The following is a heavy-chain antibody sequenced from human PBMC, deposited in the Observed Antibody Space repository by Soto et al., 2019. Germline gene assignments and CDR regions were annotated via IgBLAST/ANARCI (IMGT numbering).Heavy chain of an antibody. CDR2: ISSTTNYI. J-gene: IGHJ4*02. V-gene: IGHV3-21*06. Sequence: GGSLRLSCAASGFTFTRYSMNWVRQAPGKGLEWVSSISSTTNYIYYGDSMKGRFTVSRDNAKNSLYLEMNSLRAEDTAVYYCARESEDLTSNFDYWGQGTLVTVSS. CDR1: GFTFTRYS. CDR3: ARESEDLTSNFDY.